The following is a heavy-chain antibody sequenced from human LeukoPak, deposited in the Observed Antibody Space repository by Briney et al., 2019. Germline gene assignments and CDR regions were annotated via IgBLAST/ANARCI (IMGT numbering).Heavy chain of an antibody. CDR2: ISSNGDST. Sequence: PGGSLRLSCATSGFTFSSYPMYWVRQAPGKGLEYVLGISSNGDSTYYASSVKGRFTISRDNSKNTLYLQMGSLRPEDMAVYYCARGTTRGSDYWGQGTLVTVSS. CDR3: ARGTTRGSDY. CDR1: GFTFSSYP. D-gene: IGHD1-1*01. J-gene: IGHJ4*02. V-gene: IGHV3-64*01.